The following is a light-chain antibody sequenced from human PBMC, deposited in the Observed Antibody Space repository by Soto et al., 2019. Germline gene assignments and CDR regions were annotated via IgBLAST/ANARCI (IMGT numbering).Light chain of an antibody. V-gene: IGKV1-5*01. Sequence: DIQMTQSPSTLSASVGDRFTITFRASQSISSWLAWYQQKPGKAPKLLIYDASSLQSGVPSRFSGSGSGTDFSLTISSLQPEDAATYYCQSLNRLPHSFGGGTKVDIK. J-gene: IGKJ4*01. CDR2: DAS. CDR1: QSISSW. CDR3: QSLNRLPHS.